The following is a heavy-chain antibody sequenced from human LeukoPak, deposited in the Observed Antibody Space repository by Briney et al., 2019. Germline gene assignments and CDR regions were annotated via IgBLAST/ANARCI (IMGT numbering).Heavy chain of an antibody. Sequence: GGSLRLSCAASGFTFSNYWMHWVRHAPGKGLVWVSRIDSDGSRTTYAHSVKGRFTISRDNAKNTLYLQMNSLRAGDTAVYYCARTYGGFDYWGQGTLVTVSS. J-gene: IGHJ4*02. CDR3: ARTYGGFDY. CDR2: IDSDGSRT. V-gene: IGHV3-74*01. D-gene: IGHD4-23*01. CDR1: GFTFSNYW.